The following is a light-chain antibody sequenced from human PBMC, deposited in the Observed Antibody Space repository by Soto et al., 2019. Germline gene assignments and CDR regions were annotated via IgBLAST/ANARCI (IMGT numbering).Light chain of an antibody. CDR1: QSINTW. Sequence: DIQMSQSPSTLYASLGDRVTVTCRASQSINTWLAWYQQKPGKAPKLLMYKASTLQSGVPSRFSGNVSGTEFTLTISSLQPDELAIYYCQQYSSSLLTVGGGPKVDIK. V-gene: IGKV1-5*03. CDR3: QQYSSSLLT. CDR2: KAS. J-gene: IGKJ4*01.